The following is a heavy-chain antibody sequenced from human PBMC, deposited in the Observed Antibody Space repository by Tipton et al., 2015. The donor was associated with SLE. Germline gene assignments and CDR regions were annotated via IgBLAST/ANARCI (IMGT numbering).Heavy chain of an antibody. CDR1: GFTFSTYW. CDR3: AREPPQGHAFDI. Sequence: SLRLSCAASGFTFSTYWMHWVRQAPGKGLVWVSRINSDGSSAIYADSVKGRFTISRDNAKNTLYVQMNSLRGEDTAVYYCAREPPQGHAFDIWGQGTMVTVSS. J-gene: IGHJ3*02. V-gene: IGHV3-74*01. CDR2: INSDGSSA.